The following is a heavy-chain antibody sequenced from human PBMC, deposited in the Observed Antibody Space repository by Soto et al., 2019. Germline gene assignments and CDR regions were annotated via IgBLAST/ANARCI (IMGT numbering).Heavy chain of an antibody. CDR3: ARVEAGAYYQVYYGMDV. CDR1: GGTFSNYA. Sequence: QVQLVQSGAEVKKPGSSVKVSCKASGGTFSNYAVSWVRQAPGQGLECVGGIIPSLNIPTYAQKFQGRVAISADESTRTVYMELRSLRSDDTAVYYCARVEAGAYYQVYYGMDVWGQGTTVTVSS. J-gene: IGHJ6*02. CDR2: IIPSLNIP. V-gene: IGHV1-69*04. D-gene: IGHD3-22*01.